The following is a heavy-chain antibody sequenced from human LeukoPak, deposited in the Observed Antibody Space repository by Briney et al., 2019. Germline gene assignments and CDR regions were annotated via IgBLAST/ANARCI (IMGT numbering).Heavy chain of an antibody. Sequence: GGSLRLSCAASGFTFSSYSMNWVRQAPGKGLEWVSSISSSSSSIFYADSVKGRFTISRDNAKNSLYLQMNSLRAEDTAVYYCARFETSRSRSVDYWGEGTLVTVSS. CDR1: GFTFSSYS. CDR3: ARFETSRSRSVDY. D-gene: IGHD1-26*01. V-gene: IGHV3-21*01. CDR2: ISSSSSSI. J-gene: IGHJ4*02.